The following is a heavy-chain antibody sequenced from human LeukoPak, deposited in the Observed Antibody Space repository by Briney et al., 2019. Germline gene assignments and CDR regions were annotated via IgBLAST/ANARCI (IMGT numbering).Heavy chain of an antibody. J-gene: IGHJ4*02. D-gene: IGHD3-22*01. CDR2: MYLSGTT. Sequence: SGTLSLTCPDSGDSINSLDLWSWVRQPPGKGLEWIGEMYLSGTTHSNPSVKSRVTISIDKSKNQFFLNLSSVTAADTAVYYCAGLVGRYSSGLYYYYFDYWGQGTLVTVSS. CDR1: GDSINSLDL. CDR3: AGLVGRYSSGLYYYYFDY. V-gene: IGHV4-4*02.